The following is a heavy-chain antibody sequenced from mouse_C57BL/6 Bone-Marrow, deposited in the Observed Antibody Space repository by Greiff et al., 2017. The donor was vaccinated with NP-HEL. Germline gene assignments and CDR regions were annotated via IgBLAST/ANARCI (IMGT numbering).Heavy chain of an antibody. J-gene: IGHJ3*01. CDR3: ARPSYLAWFAY. Sequence: EVMLVESGGGLVKPGGSLKLSCAASGFTFSDYGMHWVRQAPEKGLEWVAYISSGSSTIYYADTVKGRFPISRANAKNTLFLQSTSLRSEDTAMYYCARPSYLAWFAYWGQGTLVTVSA. CDR1: GFTFSDYG. D-gene: IGHD5-5*01. V-gene: IGHV5-17*01. CDR2: ISSGSSTI.